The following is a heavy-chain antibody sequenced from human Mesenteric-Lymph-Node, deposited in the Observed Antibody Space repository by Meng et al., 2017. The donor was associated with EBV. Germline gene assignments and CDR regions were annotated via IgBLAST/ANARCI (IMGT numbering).Heavy chain of an antibody. Sequence: QVQLVPSRVEVKRPGDPVEAFCKASGYSFTTYDSKWGGKSTGQGLEWRGWMNPNIGNTGYAQKIQGRVSMTRDSSISTAYMELCSLKSEDTAVYYCARGVEGSGRDWYYWGQGTLVTVSS. J-gene: IGHJ4*02. CDR3: ARGVEGSGRDWYY. V-gene: IGHV1-8*01. CDR1: GYSFTTYD. D-gene: IGHD3-10*01. CDR2: MNPNIGNT.